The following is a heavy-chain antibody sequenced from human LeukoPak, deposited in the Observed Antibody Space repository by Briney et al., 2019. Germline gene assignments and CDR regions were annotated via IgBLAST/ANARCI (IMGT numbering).Heavy chain of an antibody. V-gene: IGHV1-69*05. CDR3: ARDDGSATLGFDS. Sequence: SVKVSCKASGYTFTSYGISWVRQAPGQGLEWMGGVIPILGTTNYAQKFQDRVSITTDESTSTAYMEVSSLRSVDTAVYYCARDDGSATLGFDSWGQGTLVTVSS. CDR2: VIPILGTT. J-gene: IGHJ4*02. CDR1: GYTFTSYG. D-gene: IGHD1-26*01.